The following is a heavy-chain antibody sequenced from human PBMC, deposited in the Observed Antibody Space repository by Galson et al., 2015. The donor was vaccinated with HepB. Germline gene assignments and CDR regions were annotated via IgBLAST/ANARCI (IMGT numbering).Heavy chain of an antibody. J-gene: IGHJ3*02. D-gene: IGHD3-10*01. CDR3: ARALYGSGSYYNEMHDAFDT. CDR1: GGTFSSYA. Sequence: SVKVSCKASGGTFSSYAISWVRQAPGQGLEWMGGIIPIFGTANYAQKFQGRVTITADESTSTAYMELSSLRSEDTAVYYCARALYGSGSYYNEMHDAFDTGGQGTMVPVSS. CDR2: IIPIFGTA. V-gene: IGHV1-69*13.